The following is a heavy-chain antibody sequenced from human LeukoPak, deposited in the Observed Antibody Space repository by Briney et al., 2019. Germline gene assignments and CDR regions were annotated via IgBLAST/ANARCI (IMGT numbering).Heavy chain of an antibody. Sequence: GGSLRLSCAASGFTFSDFWMTWVRQAPGRGLEWVAHINQDGSEVYSVDSVRGRFTISRDNVKNSLFLQINILRAEDTAVYYCARSGMAVAATPWDWGQGTLVTVSS. CDR3: ARSGMAVAATPWD. J-gene: IGHJ1*01. CDR2: INQDGSEV. D-gene: IGHD6-19*01. V-gene: IGHV3-7*05. CDR1: GFTFSDFW.